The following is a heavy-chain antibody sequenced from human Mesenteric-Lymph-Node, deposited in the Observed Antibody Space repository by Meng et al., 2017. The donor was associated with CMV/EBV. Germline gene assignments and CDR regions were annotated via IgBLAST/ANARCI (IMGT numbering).Heavy chain of an antibody. D-gene: IGHD6-13*01. J-gene: IGHJ4*02. CDR1: GFTFSTYW. Sequence: GESLKISCAASGFTFSTYWMHWVRQAPGKGLEWVSAISGSGGSTYYADSVKGRFTISRDNSKNTLYLQMNSLRAEDTAVYYCAKALALYSSSWYADYWGQGTLVTVSS. CDR3: AKALALYSSSWYADY. V-gene: IGHV3-23*01. CDR2: ISGSGGST.